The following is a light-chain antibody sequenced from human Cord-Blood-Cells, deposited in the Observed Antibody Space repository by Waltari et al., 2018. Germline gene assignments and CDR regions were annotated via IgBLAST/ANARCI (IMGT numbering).Light chain of an antibody. CDR3: SSYTSSSTLVV. CDR2: ECS. V-gene: IGLV2-14*01. J-gene: IGLJ2*01. CDR1: SSDVGGYNY. Sequence: QSALTQPASVSGSPGQSITISCTGTSSDVGGYNYVSWYQQHPGKAPKLIIYECSNRPSGVSTRFSGSKSGNTASLTISGLQAEDEADYYCSSYTSSSTLVVFGGGTKLTVL.